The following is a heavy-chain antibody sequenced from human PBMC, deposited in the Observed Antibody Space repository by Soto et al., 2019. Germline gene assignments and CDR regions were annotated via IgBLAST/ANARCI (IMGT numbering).Heavy chain of an antibody. CDR1: GFTFSSYS. V-gene: IGHV3-21*01. CDR3: ARSPYDYWGFDY. J-gene: IGHJ4*02. D-gene: IGHD3-3*01. CDR2: ISSSSSYI. Sequence: GGSLRLSCAVSGFTFSSYSMNWVRQAPGKGLEWVSSISSSSSYIYYADSVKGRFTISRDNAKNSLYLQMNSLRAEDTAVYYCARSPYDYWGFDYWGQGTLVTVSS.